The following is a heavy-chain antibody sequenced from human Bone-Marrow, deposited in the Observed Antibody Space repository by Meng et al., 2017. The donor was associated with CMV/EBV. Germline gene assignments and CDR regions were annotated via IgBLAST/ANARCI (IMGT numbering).Heavy chain of an antibody. CDR2: IIPILGIA. Sequence: SVKVSCKASGFTFSSYTISWVRQAPGQGLEWMGRIIPILGIANYAQKFQGRVTITADKSTSTAYMELSSLRSEDTAVYYCARDHGPAAISYYGMDVWGQGTTVTFSS. CDR3: ARDHGPAAISYYGMDV. V-gene: IGHV1-69*04. J-gene: IGHJ6*02. CDR1: GFTFSSYT. D-gene: IGHD2-2*01.